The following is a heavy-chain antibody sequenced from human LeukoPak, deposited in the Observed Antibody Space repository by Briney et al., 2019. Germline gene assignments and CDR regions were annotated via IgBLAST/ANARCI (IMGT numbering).Heavy chain of an antibody. CDR2: IIPIFGTA. CDR1: GGTFSSYA. CDR3: ARGDSSSWGNWFDP. V-gene: IGHV1-69*06. J-gene: IGHJ5*02. Sequence: SVKVSCKASGGTFSSYAISWVRQAPGQGLEWMGGIIPIFGTANYAQKFQGRVTITADKSTSTAYMELSSLRSEDTAVHYCARGDSSSWGNWFDPWGQGTLVTVSS. D-gene: IGHD6-13*01.